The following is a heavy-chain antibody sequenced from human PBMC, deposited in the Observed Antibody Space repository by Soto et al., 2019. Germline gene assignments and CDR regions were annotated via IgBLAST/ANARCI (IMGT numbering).Heavy chain of an antibody. D-gene: IGHD6-19*01. CDR3: ARVKLAGRSGIDY. Sequence: SETLSLTCNVSGVTIRGYYWNWIRQPPGKTLEWIGSIYYTGGTNYNPSLKSRVTISVDTSKNHFSLKFNSLTAADTAVYYCARVKLAGRSGIDYCGLGTLLTVSS. CDR1: GVTIRGYY. J-gene: IGHJ4*02. CDR2: IYYTGGT. V-gene: IGHV4-59*01.